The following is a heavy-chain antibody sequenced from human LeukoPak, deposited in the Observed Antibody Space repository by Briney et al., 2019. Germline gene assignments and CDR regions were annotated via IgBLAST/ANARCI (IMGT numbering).Heavy chain of an antibody. Sequence: PGGSLRLSCAASGFTFSVSWMSWVRQAPGKGLEWVANIKYDGSEKYYVDSVKGRFTISRDNAKNSLYLQMNSLRAEDTAVYYCARAGRYYYYYMDVWGKGTTVTISS. D-gene: IGHD3-10*01. CDR3: ARAGRYYYYYMDV. CDR1: GFTFSVSW. CDR2: IKYDGSEK. V-gene: IGHV3-7*03. J-gene: IGHJ6*03.